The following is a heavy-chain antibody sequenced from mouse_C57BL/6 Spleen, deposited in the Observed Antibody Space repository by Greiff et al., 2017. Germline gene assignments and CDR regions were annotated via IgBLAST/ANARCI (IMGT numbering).Heavy chain of an antibody. Sequence: DVQLVESGGDLVKPGGSLKLSCAASGFTFSSYGMSWVRQTPDKRLEWVATISSGGSYTYYPDSVKGRFAISRDNAKNTLYLQMSSLKSEDTAMYYCARVTTVVAHWYFDVWGTGTTVTVSS. V-gene: IGHV5-6*01. D-gene: IGHD1-1*01. CDR3: ARVTTVVAHWYFDV. CDR2: ISSGGSYT. J-gene: IGHJ1*03. CDR1: GFTFSSYG.